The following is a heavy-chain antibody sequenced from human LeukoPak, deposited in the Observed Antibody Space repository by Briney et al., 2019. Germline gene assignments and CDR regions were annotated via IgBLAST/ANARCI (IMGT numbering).Heavy chain of an antibody. CDR1: GFNFNDAY. V-gene: IGHV3-15*01. J-gene: IGHJ4*02. CDR3: TARVVTTNEF. Sequence: GGSLRLXCLGSGFNFNDAYMNWVRQAPGKGLEWVGRIKTKRDGVTTDDAAPVNGRFTISRDDSKSTVFLQMNSLKTEDTAVYYCTARVVTTNEFWGQGTLVTVSS. CDR2: IKTKRDGVTT. D-gene: IGHD2-21*02.